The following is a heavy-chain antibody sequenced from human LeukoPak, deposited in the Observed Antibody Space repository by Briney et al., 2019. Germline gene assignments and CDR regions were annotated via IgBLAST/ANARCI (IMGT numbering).Heavy chain of an antibody. Sequence: SQTLSLTCTVSGASISSGGYYWSWLRQHPGQGLEGVGFIYYSGNTFYSPTLTSRITISVDTSKNQCSLKLSSVAAADTAVYYCARAARYGSGTSNLFDYWGQGILVTVSS. V-gene: IGHV4-31*03. CDR2: IYYSGNT. CDR1: GASISSGGYY. D-gene: IGHD3-10*01. CDR3: ARAARYGSGTSNLFDY. J-gene: IGHJ4*02.